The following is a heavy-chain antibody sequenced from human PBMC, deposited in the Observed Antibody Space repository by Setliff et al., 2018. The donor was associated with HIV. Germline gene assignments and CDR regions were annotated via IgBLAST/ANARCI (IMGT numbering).Heavy chain of an antibody. CDR3: AKVLLFGVDVFGI. Sequence: PGGSLRLSCAASGFSFSTYAMGWVRQAPGKGLEWVSTVGAVGSPKFYAESVKGRFTISKDNSKNTLYLQMTSLRDEDTAVYYCAKVLLFGVDVFGIWGQGTMVTVSS. V-gene: IGHV3-23*01. CDR2: VGAVGSPK. CDR1: GFSFSTYA. J-gene: IGHJ3*02. D-gene: IGHD3-10*02.